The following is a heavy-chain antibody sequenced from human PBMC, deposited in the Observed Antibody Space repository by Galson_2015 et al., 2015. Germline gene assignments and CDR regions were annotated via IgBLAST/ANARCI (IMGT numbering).Heavy chain of an antibody. CDR3: ARDESMSAAGTDY. J-gene: IGHJ4*02. Sequence: SLRLSCAASGFTFSSYGMHWVRQAPGKGLEWVAVIWYDGSNKYHTDSVKGRFTISRDNSKKTLYLQMNSLRAEDTAVYYCARDESMSAAGTDYWGQGTLVTVSS. CDR2: IWYDGSNK. CDR1: GFTFSSYG. D-gene: IGHD6-13*01. V-gene: IGHV3-33*01.